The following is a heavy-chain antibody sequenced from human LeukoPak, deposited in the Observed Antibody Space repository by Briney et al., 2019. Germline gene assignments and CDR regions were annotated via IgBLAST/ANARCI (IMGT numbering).Heavy chain of an antibody. CDR1: GFTFSTYW. V-gene: IGHV3-7*01. CDR3: ARFWRGGSTWTILAF. J-gene: IGHJ1*01. D-gene: IGHD6-13*01. Sequence: PGGSLRLSCAASGFTFSTYWMSWVRQAPGKGLEWVANIKQDGSETYYVDSVKGRFTISRDNAKNSLYLQMISLRAEDTAVYYCARFWRGGSTWTILAFWGQGTLGTVSS. CDR2: IKQDGSET.